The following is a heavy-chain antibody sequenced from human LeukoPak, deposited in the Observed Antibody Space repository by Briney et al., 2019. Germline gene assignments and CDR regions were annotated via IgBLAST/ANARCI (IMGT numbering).Heavy chain of an antibody. V-gene: IGHV3-21*01. CDR3: ARGDSGGMDY. CDR1: GFTFSSYW. CDR2: ISSSSSYI. Sequence: GGSLRLSCAASGFTFSSYWMHWVRQAPGKGLEWVSSISSSSSYIYYADSVKGRFTISRDNANNSLYLQMNSLRAEDTTVYYCARGDSGGMDYWGQGTLVTVSS. J-gene: IGHJ4*02. D-gene: IGHD3-16*01.